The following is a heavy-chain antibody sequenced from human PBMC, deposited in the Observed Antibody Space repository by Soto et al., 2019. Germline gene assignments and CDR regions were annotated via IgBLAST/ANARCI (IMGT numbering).Heavy chain of an antibody. J-gene: IGHJ4*02. CDR1: GYPFAYNW. V-gene: IGHV5-51*01. CDR3: VGTAGSVTVYFKN. CDR2: VSPADSET. D-gene: IGHD3-9*01. Sequence: PGDSLNTSCTASGYPFAYNWIGWLRQKSGKGLAWMGIVSPADSETRYRPSFEDQATISADKSLGTAHLQWSSLHASDTASYYCVGTAGSVTVYFKNWGPGTLVTVSA.